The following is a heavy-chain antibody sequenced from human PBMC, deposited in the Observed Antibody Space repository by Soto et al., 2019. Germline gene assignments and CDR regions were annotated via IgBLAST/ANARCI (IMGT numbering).Heavy chain of an antibody. V-gene: IGHV3-23*01. D-gene: IGHD2-15*01. CDR3: AKDLAEDIVVVVAATGGY. J-gene: IGHJ4*02. Sequence: PVGSLRLSCAASGFTFSSYAMSWVRQAPGKGLEWVSAISGSGGSTYYADSVKGRFTISRDNSKNTLYLQMNSLRAEDTAVYYCAKDLAEDIVVVVAATGGYWGQGTLVTVSS. CDR1: GFTFSSYA. CDR2: ISGSGGST.